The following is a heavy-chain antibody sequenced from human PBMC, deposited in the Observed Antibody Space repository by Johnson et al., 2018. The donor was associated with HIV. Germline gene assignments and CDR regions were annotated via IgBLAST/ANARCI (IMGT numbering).Heavy chain of an antibody. J-gene: IGHJ3*02. CDR2: ISWDGGST. Sequence: VQLVESGGGVVRPGGSLRLSCVASGFTFDDYTMHWVRQAPGKGLEWLSLISWDGGSTYYADSVKGRFTISRDNSKNSLYLQMSSLRTEDTALYYCVKDIQVGVSDAFDIWGQGTTVTVSS. D-gene: IGHD3-3*01. CDR1: GFTFDDYT. CDR3: VKDIQVGVSDAFDI. V-gene: IGHV3-43*01.